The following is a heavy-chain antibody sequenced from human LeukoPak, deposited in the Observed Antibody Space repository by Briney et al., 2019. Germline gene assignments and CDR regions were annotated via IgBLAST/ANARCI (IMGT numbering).Heavy chain of an antibody. J-gene: IGHJ3*02. D-gene: IGHD3-3*01. Sequence: SVKVSCKASGGTFSSYAISWVRQAPGQGLEWMGGIIPIFGTANYAQKFQGRVTITADESTSTAYMELSSLRSEDTAVYYCARVGLGERLFSGRDAFDIWGQGTMVTVSS. CDR1: GGTFSSYA. V-gene: IGHV1-69*01. CDR3: ARVGLGERLFSGRDAFDI. CDR2: IIPIFGTA.